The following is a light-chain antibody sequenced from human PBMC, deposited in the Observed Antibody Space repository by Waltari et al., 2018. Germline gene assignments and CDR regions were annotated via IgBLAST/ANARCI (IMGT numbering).Light chain of an antibody. Sequence: DIVMTQSPDSLAVSLVERATINCKSSQSVLSSSHSKTYIAWYQQKPGQPPKLLINWASTRGSGVPDRFSGSGSGTDFTLTISSLQAEDVAVYYCHHYYIPPLTFGQGTRLEIK. J-gene: IGKJ5*01. CDR3: HHYYIPPLT. CDR2: WAS. V-gene: IGKV4-1*01. CDR1: QSVLSSSHSKTY.